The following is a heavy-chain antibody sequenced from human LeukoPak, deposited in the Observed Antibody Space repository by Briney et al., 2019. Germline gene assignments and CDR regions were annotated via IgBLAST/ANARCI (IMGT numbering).Heavy chain of an antibody. CDR1: GYIFTNYY. CDR3: ARDLGIVATTEGPEYNWFDP. D-gene: IGHD5-12*01. CDR2: INPSGGST. J-gene: IGHJ5*02. Sequence: ASVKVSCKASGYIFTNYYMHWVRQAPGQGLEWMGTINPSGGSTTYAQKFQGRVTMTRDTSTSTVYMELSSLRSEDTAVYYCARDLGIVATTEGPEYNWFDPWGQGTLVTVSS. V-gene: IGHV1-46*01.